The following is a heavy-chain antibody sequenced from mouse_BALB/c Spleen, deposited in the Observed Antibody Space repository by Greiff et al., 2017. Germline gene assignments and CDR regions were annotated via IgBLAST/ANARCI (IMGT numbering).Heavy chain of an antibody. J-gene: IGHJ2*01. CDR1: GYTFTSYW. V-gene: IGHV1-87*01. CDR3: ARGLLYFDY. Sequence: VQLQQSGAELARPGASVKLSCKASGYTFTSYWMQWVKQRPGQGLEWIGAIYPGDGDTRYTQKFKGKATLTADKSSSTAYMQLSSLASEDSAVYYCARGLLYFDYWGQGTTLTVSS. D-gene: IGHD2-3*01. CDR2: IYPGDGDT.